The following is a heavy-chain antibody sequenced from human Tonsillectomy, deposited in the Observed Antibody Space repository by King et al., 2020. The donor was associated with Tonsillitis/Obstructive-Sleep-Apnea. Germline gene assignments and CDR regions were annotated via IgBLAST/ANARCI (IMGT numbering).Heavy chain of an antibody. V-gene: IGHV3-30*03. CDR1: GFTFSHYG. CDR3: ATKSXAMAGY. Sequence: VQLVESGGGVVQPGRSLRLSCAASGFTFSHYGMHWVRQAPGKGLEWVAVISYDXGNKHYADSVKGRFTISRDNSKNTLYLQMNSLRAEDTAVYYCATKSXAMAGYWGQGTLVTVS. D-gene: IGHD5-18*01. CDR2: ISYDXGNK. J-gene: IGHJ4*02.